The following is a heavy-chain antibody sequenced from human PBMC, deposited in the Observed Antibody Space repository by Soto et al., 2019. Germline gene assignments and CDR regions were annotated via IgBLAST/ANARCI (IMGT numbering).Heavy chain of an antibody. CDR1: GGSISSGGYS. D-gene: IGHD4-17*01. V-gene: IGHV4-30-2*01. CDR3: ARGMTTVTTFHY. J-gene: IGHJ4*02. CDR2: IYHSGST. Sequence: QLQLQESGSGLVKPSQTLSLTCAGSGGSISSGGYSWSWIRQPPGKGLEWIGYIYHSGSTYYNPSLKSRVTISVDRSKNQVSLKLSSVTAADTAVYYCARGMTTVTTFHYWGQGTLVTVSS.